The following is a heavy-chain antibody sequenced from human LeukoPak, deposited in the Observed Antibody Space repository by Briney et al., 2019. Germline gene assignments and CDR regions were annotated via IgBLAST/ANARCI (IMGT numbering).Heavy chain of an antibody. V-gene: IGHV1-69*13. J-gene: IGHJ3*02. CDR3: ARDQRAYCGGDCLDAFDI. CDR2: IIPIFGTA. Sequence: SVKVSCKASGGTFSSYAISWVRQAPGQGLEWMGGIIPIFGTANYAQKFQGRVTITADESTSTAYMELSSLRSEDTAVYYCARDQRAYCGGDCLDAFDIWGQGTMVTVSS. CDR1: GGTFSSYA. D-gene: IGHD2-21*02.